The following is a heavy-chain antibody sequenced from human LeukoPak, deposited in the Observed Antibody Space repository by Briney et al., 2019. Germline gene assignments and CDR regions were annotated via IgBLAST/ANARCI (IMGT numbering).Heavy chain of an antibody. Sequence: SVEVSCKASGGTFSSYAISWVRQAPGQGLEWMGGIIPIFGTANYAQKFQGRVTITADKSTSTAYMELSSLRSEDTAVYYCARQTLSSGWYLDYWGQGTLVTVSS. V-gene: IGHV1-69*06. CDR2: IIPIFGTA. D-gene: IGHD6-19*01. J-gene: IGHJ4*02. CDR3: ARQTLSSGWYLDY. CDR1: GGTFSSYA.